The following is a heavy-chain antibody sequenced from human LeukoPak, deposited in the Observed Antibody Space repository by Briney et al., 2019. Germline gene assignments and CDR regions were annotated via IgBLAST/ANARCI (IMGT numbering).Heavy chain of an antibody. V-gene: IGHV3-74*01. D-gene: IGHD3-22*01. CDR1: AFTFSSYW. CDR2: INTDGSST. CDR3: ARASAGYYYDSSGCHY. J-gene: IGHJ4*02. Sequence: GGSLRLSCAASAFTFSSYWMHWVRQAPGKGLVWVSRINTDGSSTSYADSVKGRFTISRDDAKNMLYMQMNSLRAEDTAVYYCARASAGYYYDSSGCHYWGQGTLVTVSS.